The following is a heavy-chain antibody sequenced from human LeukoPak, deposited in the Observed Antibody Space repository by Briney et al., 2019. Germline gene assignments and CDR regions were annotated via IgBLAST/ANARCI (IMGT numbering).Heavy chain of an antibody. CDR2: ILYDGRTT. V-gene: IGHV3-30*04. CDR1: GFTFRSYT. J-gene: IGHJ4*02. CDR3: AREILGSAFSFDY. D-gene: IGHD1-26*01. Sequence: GRSLRLTCAASGFTFRSYTMHWVRQAPGKGLEWVAVILYDGRTTNYAESVRGRFTISRDTSENTLYLQMNNLRPEDTAIYYCAREILGSAFSFDYWGQGTLVTVSS.